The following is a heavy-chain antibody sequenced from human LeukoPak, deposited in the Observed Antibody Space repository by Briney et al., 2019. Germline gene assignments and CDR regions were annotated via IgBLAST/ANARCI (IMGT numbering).Heavy chain of an antibody. Sequence: GESLKISCKGSGYSFTNYWIGWVRQMPGKGLEWMGIIYPGDSNTKYSPSFQGQVTISADKSISPAYLQWRSLKASDTAMYYCARHIATYSSSWTENWFDPWGQGTLVTVSS. D-gene: IGHD6-13*01. V-gene: IGHV5-51*01. CDR3: ARHIATYSSSWTENWFDP. J-gene: IGHJ5*02. CDR2: IYPGDSNT. CDR1: GYSFTNYW.